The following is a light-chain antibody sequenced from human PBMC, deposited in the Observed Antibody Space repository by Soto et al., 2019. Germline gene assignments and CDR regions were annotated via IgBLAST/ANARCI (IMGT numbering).Light chain of an antibody. J-gene: IGLJ1*01. CDR2: NVN. CDR1: SRDIGGYDF. CDR3: SSYSDTNICV. Sequence: QSVLTQPPSASGSPGQAVTISCTGTSRDIGGYDFVSWYQVRPGEAPQLIIYNVNGRPSGVPRRFSGSQSGNTASLTVSGLPAVDEADYYSSSYSDTNICVFGTGTKVTVL. V-gene: IGLV2-8*01.